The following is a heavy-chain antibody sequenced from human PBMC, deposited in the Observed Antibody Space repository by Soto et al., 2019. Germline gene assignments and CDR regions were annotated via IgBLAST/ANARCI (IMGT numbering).Heavy chain of an antibody. V-gene: IGHV3-72*01. J-gene: IGHJ5*02. CDR1: GFTFSDHY. D-gene: IGHD3-9*01. CDR3: GRVTTYYDIMTGYLSPVCWFDP. Sequence: PVGLLRLSYAASGFTFSDHYMDWNRQALGKGLEGVDRSRNNADSYTTEYAGSAKGRFTTSRDDSQNSLYLQMNSLTTKDTAVYYCGRVTTYYDIMTGYLSPVCWFDPWGQGTLVTV. CDR2: SRNNADSYTT.